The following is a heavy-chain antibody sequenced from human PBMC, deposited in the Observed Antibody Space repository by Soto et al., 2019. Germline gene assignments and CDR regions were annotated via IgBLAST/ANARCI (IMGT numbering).Heavy chain of an antibody. J-gene: IGHJ4*02. CDR3: ARGMTPPGAPAWYYFDS. V-gene: IGHV4-4*07. CDR1: GASLTGSSY. D-gene: IGHD2-8*02. Sequence: PSETLSLTCTFSGASLTGSSYWSWLRQPAGKGLEWIGRFSLSGTTNYNPSLRSRVTMSADVSKNQFSLRLTSVTAADTALYYCARGMTPPGAPAWYYFDSWGQGTLVTVSS. CDR2: FSLSGTT.